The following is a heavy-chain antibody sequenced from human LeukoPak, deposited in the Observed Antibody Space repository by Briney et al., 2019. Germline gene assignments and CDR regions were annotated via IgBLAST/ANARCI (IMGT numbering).Heavy chain of an antibody. CDR2: ISAYNGNT. V-gene: IGHV1-18*01. CDR1: GYTFTSYG. Sequence: ASVKVSCKASGYTFTSYGISWVRQAPGQGLEWMGWISAYNGNTNYAQKLQGRFTMTTDTSTSTAYMELRSLRSDDTAVYYCARDTQFSSGYGDRDYYYYGMDVWGQGTTVTVSS. J-gene: IGHJ6*02. D-gene: IGHD3-22*01. CDR3: ARDTQFSSGYGDRDYYYYGMDV.